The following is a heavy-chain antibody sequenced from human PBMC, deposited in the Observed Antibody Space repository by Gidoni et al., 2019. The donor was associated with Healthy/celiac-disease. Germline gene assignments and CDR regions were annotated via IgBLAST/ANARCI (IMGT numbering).Heavy chain of an antibody. V-gene: IGHV3-23*01. CDR2: ISGSGGST. CDR1: GFPFSSYA. Sequence: EVQLLESGGGLVQPGGSLRLSCAASGFPFSSYAMSWVRPAPGKGLEWVSAISGSGGSTYYADSVKGRFTISRDNSKNTLYLQMNSLRAEDTAVYYCAKDFTPYSSGWYGGWGDYYYYYYGMDVWGQGTTVTVSS. D-gene: IGHD6-19*01. J-gene: IGHJ6*02. CDR3: AKDFTPYSSGWYGGWGDYYYYYYGMDV.